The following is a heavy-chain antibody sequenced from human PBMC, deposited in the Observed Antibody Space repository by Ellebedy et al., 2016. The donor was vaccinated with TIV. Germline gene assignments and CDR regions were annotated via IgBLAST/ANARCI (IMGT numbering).Heavy chain of an antibody. V-gene: IGHV3-30*02. J-gene: IGHJ4*02. D-gene: IGHD3-22*01. CDR1: GFTFSSYG. CDR2: IRYDGSNK. CDR3: ARGPADFDTSGWIDH. Sequence: GESLKISCAASGFTFSSYGMHWVRQAPGKGLEWVAFIRYDGSNKYYADSVKGRFTISRDNSKNTRYLQMKSLRADDTAVYYCARGPADFDTSGWIDHWGQGTLVTVSS.